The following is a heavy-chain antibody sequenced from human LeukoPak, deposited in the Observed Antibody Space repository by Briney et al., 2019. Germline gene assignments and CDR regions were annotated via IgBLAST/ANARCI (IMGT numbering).Heavy chain of an antibody. CDR1: GFTFSSYE. V-gene: IGHV3-48*03. CDR2: ISNSGSTI. J-gene: IGHJ4*02. CDR3: ARKYCSSTSCLFDY. D-gene: IGHD2-2*01. Sequence: QPGGSLRLSCAASGFTFSSYEMNWVRQAPGKGLEWVSYISNSGSTIYYADSVKGRFTISRDNAKNSLYLQMNSLRAEDTAVYYCARKYCSSTSCLFDYWGQGTLVTVSS.